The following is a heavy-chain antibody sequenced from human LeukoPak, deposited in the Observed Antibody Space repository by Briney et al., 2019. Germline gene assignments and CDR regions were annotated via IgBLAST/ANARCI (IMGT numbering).Heavy chain of an antibody. V-gene: IGHV3-9*01. CDR1: GFTFDDYA. Sequence: GRSLRLSCAASGFTFDDYAMHWVRQAPGKGLEWVSGISWNSGSIGYADSVKGRFTISRDNAKNSLYLQMNSLRTEDTALYYCAKDMGSIVGAPGSWGQGTLVTVSS. D-gene: IGHD1-26*01. CDR2: ISWNSGSI. J-gene: IGHJ5*02. CDR3: AKDMGSIVGAPGS.